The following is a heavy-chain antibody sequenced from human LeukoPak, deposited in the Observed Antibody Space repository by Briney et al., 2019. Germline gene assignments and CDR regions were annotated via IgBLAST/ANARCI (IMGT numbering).Heavy chain of an antibody. D-gene: IGHD3-10*01. CDR3: ANSIGGSRNDAFDT. CDR2: INPSGGST. Sequence: ASVKVSCKASGYTFTSYYMHWVGQAPGQGLEWMGIINPSGGSTSYAQKFQARVTMNRDTSTSTAYMELSSLRSDDTAVYYCANSIGGSRNDAFDTSGRGTMVTVSS. V-gene: IGHV1-46*01. CDR1: GYTFTSYY. J-gene: IGHJ3*02.